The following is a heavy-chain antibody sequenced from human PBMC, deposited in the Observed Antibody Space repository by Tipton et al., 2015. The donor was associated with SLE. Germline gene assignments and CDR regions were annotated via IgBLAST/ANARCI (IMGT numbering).Heavy chain of an antibody. CDR2: IYHSGST. V-gene: IGHV4-38-2*02. J-gene: IGHJ4*02. D-gene: IGHD6-13*01. Sequence: TLSLICTVSGYSISSDYYWGWIRQPPGKGLEWIGSIYHSGSTYYNPSLKSRVTISVDTSKNQFSLKLSSVTAADTAVYYCARDYSPEAYFDYWGQGTLVTVSS. CDR1: GYSISSDYY. CDR3: ARDYSPEAYFDY.